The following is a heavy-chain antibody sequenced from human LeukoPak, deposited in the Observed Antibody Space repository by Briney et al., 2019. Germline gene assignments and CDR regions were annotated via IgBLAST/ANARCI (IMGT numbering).Heavy chain of an antibody. CDR3: FSGSSTSDY. CDR1: GGTFSRYA. Sequence: GASVRVSCKASGGTFSRYATSRVRQAPGQGLEWMGGIIPIFGTANYAQKFQGRVTITADESTSTAYMELSSLRSEDTAVYYCFSGSSTSDYWGQGTLVTVSS. J-gene: IGHJ4*02. CDR2: IIPIFGTA. V-gene: IGHV1-69*01. D-gene: IGHD3-10*01.